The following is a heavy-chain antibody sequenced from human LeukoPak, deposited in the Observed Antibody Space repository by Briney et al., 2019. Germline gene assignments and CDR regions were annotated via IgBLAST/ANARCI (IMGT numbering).Heavy chain of an antibody. CDR1: GGTFSSYA. J-gene: IGHJ6*04. V-gene: IGHV1-69*13. D-gene: IGHD2-2*02. Sequence: SVKVSCKASGGTFSSYAISWERQAPGQGLEWMGGIIPIFGTANYAQKFQGRVTITADESTSTAYMELSSLRSEDTAVYYCARDSRSTSCYTCVDVWGKGTTVTVSS. CDR2: IIPIFGTA. CDR3: ARDSRSTSCYTCVDV.